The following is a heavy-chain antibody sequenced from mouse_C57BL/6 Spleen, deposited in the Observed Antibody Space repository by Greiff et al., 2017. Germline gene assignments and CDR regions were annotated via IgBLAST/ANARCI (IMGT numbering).Heavy chain of an antibody. J-gene: IGHJ4*01. CDR2: ISYDGSN. Sequence: ESGPGLVKPSQSLSLTCSVTGYSITSGYYWNWIRQFPGNKLEWMGYISYDGSNNYNPSLKNRISITRDTSKNQFFLKLNSVTTEDTATYYCARDSNYVAMDYWGQGTSVTVSS. D-gene: IGHD2-5*01. CDR3: ARDSNYVAMDY. CDR1: GYSITSGYY. V-gene: IGHV3-6*01.